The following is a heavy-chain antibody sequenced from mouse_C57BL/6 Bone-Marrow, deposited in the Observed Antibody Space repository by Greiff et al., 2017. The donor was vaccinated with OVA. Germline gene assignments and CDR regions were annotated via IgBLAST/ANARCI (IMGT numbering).Heavy chain of an antibody. CDR3: ARYYYGSSSRWAFDV. D-gene: IGHD1-1*01. CDR2: INPSSGYT. V-gene: IGHV1-7*01. Sequence: QVQLKESGAELAKPGASVKLSCKASGYTFTSYWMHWVKQRPGQGLEWIGYINPSSGYTKYKQKFKDKATLTADKSTSTAYRQLSSLTYEVSAVYYCARYYYGSSSRWAFDVWGTGTTVTVSS. CDR1: GYTFTSYW. J-gene: IGHJ1*03.